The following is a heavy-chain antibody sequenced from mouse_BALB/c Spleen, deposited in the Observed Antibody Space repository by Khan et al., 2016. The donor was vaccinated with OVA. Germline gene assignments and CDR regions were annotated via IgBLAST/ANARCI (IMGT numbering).Heavy chain of an antibody. CDR2: INPGSGNS. J-gene: IGHJ3*01. CDR1: GYTFTDYY. V-gene: IGHV1-77*01. CDR3: AREWGAWFAY. Sequence: QVQLQQSGAELARPGASVKLSCKASGYTFTDYYIDWVKQRTGQGLEWIGEINPGSGNSYYTEKFKGKAKLTADKSSKTAFVQLSSLASDDSAVYFCAREWGAWFAYWGQGTLVTVSA.